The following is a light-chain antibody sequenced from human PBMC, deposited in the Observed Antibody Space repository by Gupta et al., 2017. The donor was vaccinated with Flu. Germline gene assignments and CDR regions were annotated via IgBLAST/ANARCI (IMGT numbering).Light chain of an antibody. Sequence: VFTQSPGGVSLSPSERATHSCRDTQNINNSYVAWYQQQPGQAPRLLIYGASSRATGIPDRFSGSGSGTDFTLTISRLEAEDFAVYYWQQYGTPSLYSFGQGTKLEIK. CDR2: GAS. J-gene: IGKJ2*03. CDR3: QQYGTPSLYS. V-gene: IGKV3-20*01. CDR1: QNINNSY.